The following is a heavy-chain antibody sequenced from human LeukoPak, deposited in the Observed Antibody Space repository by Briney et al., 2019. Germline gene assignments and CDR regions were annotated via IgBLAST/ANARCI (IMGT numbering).Heavy chain of an antibody. Sequence: SETLSLTCTVSGGSISSHYWSWIRQPPGKGLEWIGYIYYSGSTNYNPSLKSRVTISVDTSKNQFSLKLSSVTAADTAVYYCARGLYSSSWPFDYWGQGTLVTASS. CDR2: IYYSGST. CDR3: ARGLYSSSWPFDY. V-gene: IGHV4-59*11. CDR1: GGSISSHY. D-gene: IGHD6-13*01. J-gene: IGHJ4*02.